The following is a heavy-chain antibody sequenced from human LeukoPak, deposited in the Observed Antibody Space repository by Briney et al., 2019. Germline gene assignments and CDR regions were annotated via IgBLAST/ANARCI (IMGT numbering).Heavy chain of an antibody. J-gene: IGHJ4*02. Sequence: GGSLRLSCVASGFTFSTYWMSWVRQAPGKGLEWVANIKQDGSDKHYVDSVKGRFTISRDNAKNSLYLQMSGLRAEDTAVYYCATSFRDREEKIDYWGQGTLVTVSS. CDR1: GFTFSTYW. CDR2: IKQDGSDK. V-gene: IGHV3-7*01. CDR3: ATSFRDREEKIDY. D-gene: IGHD2-21*01.